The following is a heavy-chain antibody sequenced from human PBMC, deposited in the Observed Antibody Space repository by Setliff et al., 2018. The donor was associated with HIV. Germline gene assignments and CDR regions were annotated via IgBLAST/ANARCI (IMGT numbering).Heavy chain of an antibody. D-gene: IGHD6-6*01. Sequence: VSGDSINNYYWTWIRQPPGKGLEWIGYVYHSGGTKYNPSLESRVTISVDTSKKHFSLNLSSVTAADTAVYYCARGLATSSRSSLVYWGQGILVTVSS. CDR1: GDSINNYY. V-gene: IGHV4-59*01. CDR2: VYHSGGT. J-gene: IGHJ4*02. CDR3: ARGLATSSRSSLVY.